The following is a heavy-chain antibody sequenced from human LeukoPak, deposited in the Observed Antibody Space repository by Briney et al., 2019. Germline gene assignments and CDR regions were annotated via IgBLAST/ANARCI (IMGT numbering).Heavy chain of an antibody. Sequence: ASVKVSCKASGYTFTSYAMHWVRQAPGQRLEWMGRISAGNGNTKYSQKFQGRVTITRDTSASTAYMELSSLRSEDTAVYYCASETYDSSGPPLKWGQGTLVTVSS. D-gene: IGHD3-22*01. CDR1: GYTFTSYA. J-gene: IGHJ4*02. CDR2: ISAGNGNT. V-gene: IGHV1-3*01. CDR3: ASETYDSSGPPLK.